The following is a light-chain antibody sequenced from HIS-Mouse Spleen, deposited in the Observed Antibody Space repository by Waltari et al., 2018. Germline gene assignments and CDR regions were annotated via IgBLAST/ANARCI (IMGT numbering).Light chain of an antibody. CDR1: QSISSY. CDR2: AAS. CDR3: QQSYSTPRT. J-gene: IGKJ1*01. V-gene: IGKV1-39*01. Sequence: DIQMTQSPSSLSASVGDRVTITCRASQSISSYLNWYQQKPGKARKLLIYAASSLQSGVPARFSGSGSWTDFTLTISSLQPEDFATYYCQQSYSTPRTFGQGTKVEIK.